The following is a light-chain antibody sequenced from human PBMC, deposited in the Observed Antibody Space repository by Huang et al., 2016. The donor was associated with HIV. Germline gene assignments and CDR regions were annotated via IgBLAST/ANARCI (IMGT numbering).Light chain of an antibody. Sequence: DIQMTQSPSPLSASVGDRVTITCRVSQAIPNSLALYQQKQGKAPKVRLQTATRLESGVPARFSGSGSGTDYTLTISSLQPEDFATYYCQQYYSSLPTFGGGTKVEIK. CDR3: QQYYSSLPT. CDR1: QAIPNS. V-gene: IGKV1-NL1*01. CDR2: TAT. J-gene: IGKJ4*01.